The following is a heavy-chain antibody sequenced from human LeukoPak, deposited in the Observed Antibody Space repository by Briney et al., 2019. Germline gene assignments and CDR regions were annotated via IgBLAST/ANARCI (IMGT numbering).Heavy chain of an antibody. CDR3: ARSAYYYYYMDV. J-gene: IGHJ6*03. CDR2: ISSSGSTI. CDR1: GFTFSSYA. Sequence: GGSLRLSCAASGFTFSSYAMSWVRQAPGKGLEWVSYISSSGSTIYYADSVKGRFTISRDNAKNSLYLQMNSLRAEDTAVYYCARSAYYYYYMDVWGKGTTVTVSS. V-gene: IGHV3-48*04. D-gene: IGHD2-2*01.